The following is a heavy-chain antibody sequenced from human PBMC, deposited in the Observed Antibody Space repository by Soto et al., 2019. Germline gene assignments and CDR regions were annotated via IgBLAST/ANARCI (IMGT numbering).Heavy chain of an antibody. CDR1: GFTFSSYS. D-gene: IGHD3-9*01. V-gene: IGHV3-48*02. Sequence: GGSLRLSCAASGFTFSSYSMNWVRQAPGKGLEWVSYISSSSSTIYYADSVKGRFTISRDNAKNSLYLQMNSLRDEDTAVYYCARGLRYFDWSKGGFDYWGQGTLVTVSS. J-gene: IGHJ4*02. CDR3: ARGLRYFDWSKGGFDY. CDR2: ISSSSSTI.